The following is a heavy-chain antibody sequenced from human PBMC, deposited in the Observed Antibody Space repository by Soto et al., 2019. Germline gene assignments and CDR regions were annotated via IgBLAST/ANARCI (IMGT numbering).Heavy chain of an antibody. CDR2: IPYDGSNK. D-gene: IGHD5-12*01. J-gene: IGHJ6*02. CDR3: ANDRGHYYCGMDV. CDR1: GFTFSTYG. V-gene: IGHV3-30*18. Sequence: QVQLVESGGGVVQPGRSLRLSCAASGFTFSTYGMHWVRQAPGKGLEWVAVIPYDGSNKHYGDSVKGRFTISRDNSKNSLYLQMNSLTADDTAVYYCANDRGHYYCGMDVWGQGTTVTVSS.